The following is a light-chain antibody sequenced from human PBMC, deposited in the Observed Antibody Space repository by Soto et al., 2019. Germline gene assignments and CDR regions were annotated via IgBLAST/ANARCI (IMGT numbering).Light chain of an antibody. Sequence: EIVXTXSPAXXXXXXGERATLSCGASQSVSSNYLAWYQQKPGLAPRLLIFDASNRATGIPDRFSGSGSGTDFTLTISRLEPEDFAVYYCQQYGSSPITFGQGTRLDIK. CDR1: QSVSSNY. CDR3: QQYGSSPIT. V-gene: IGKV3D-20*01. CDR2: DAS. J-gene: IGKJ5*01.